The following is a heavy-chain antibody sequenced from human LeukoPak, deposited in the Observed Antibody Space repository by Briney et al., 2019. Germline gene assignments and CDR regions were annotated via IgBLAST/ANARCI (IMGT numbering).Heavy chain of an antibody. CDR3: ARHGGRLLAHDAFDI. CDR1: GGSISSTY. Sequence: RSSETLSLTCTVSGGSISSTYWSWTRQPPGKGLELIGYIYYGGDTNYNPSLKRRVTISIDTSKNQCSLKLSSVTAADSAVDYCARHGGRLLAHDAFDIWGQGTMVTVSS. D-gene: IGHD2-15*01. J-gene: IGHJ3*02. CDR2: IYYGGDT. V-gene: IGHV4-59*08.